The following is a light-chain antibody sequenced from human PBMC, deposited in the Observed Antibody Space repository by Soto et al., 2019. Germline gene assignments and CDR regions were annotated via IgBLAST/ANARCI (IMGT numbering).Light chain of an antibody. V-gene: IGLV1-44*01. CDR2: SSN. CDR3: AAWEDSLNGVV. Sequence: QSVLTQPPSASGTPGQRVTISSSGSSSNIGSNSVNWYQQLPGTAPKLLMYSSNQRPSGVPDRFSGSKSGTSASLAISGLQSEDEADYYCAAWEDSLNGVVFGGGTMLTVL. J-gene: IGLJ2*01. CDR1: SSNIGSNS.